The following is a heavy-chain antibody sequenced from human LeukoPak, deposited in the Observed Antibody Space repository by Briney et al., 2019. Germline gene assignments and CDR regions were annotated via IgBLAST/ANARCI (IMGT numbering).Heavy chain of an antibody. J-gene: IGHJ5*02. V-gene: IGHV4-34*01. Sequence: SETLSLTCAVYGGSFSGYYWSWIRQPPGKGLEWIGSIYDSGSTYYNPSLKSRVTISLDTSKNQFFLRLSSVTAADTALYYCASGQQQLVGLIQYNWFDPWGQGTLVTVSS. CDR3: ASGQQQLVGLIQYNWFDP. CDR1: GGSFSGYY. D-gene: IGHD6-13*01. CDR2: IYDSGST.